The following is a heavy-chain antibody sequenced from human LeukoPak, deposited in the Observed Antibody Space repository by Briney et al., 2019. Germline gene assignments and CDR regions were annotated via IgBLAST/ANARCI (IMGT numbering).Heavy chain of an antibody. CDR1: GFTVSSNY. V-gene: IGHV3-53*01. D-gene: IGHD1/OR15-1a*01. CDR3: ARDTYGKTYFDY. J-gene: IGHJ4*02. CDR2: IYSGGST. Sequence: GGSLRLSCAASGFTVSSNYTSWVRQAPEKGLEWVSVIYSGGSTYYADSVKGRFTISRDHSKNTLYLQMNSLRAEDTAVYYCARDTYGKTYFDYWGRGTLVTVSS.